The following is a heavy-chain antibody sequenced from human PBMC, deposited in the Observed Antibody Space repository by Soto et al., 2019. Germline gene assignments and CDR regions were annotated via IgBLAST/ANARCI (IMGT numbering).Heavy chain of an antibody. J-gene: IGHJ3*02. Sequence: PGGSLRLSCAASGFTFSNYAMIWIRQVPVKVLEWVSGLYGNGGGIHYADSVKGRFTISRDNSKNTLYLQMNSLRAEDTAVYYCARVGYYYDSSGQKDAFDIWGQGTMVTVSS. V-gene: IGHV3-23*01. CDR3: ARVGYYYDSSGQKDAFDI. D-gene: IGHD3-22*01. CDR2: LYGNGGGI. CDR1: GFTFSNYA.